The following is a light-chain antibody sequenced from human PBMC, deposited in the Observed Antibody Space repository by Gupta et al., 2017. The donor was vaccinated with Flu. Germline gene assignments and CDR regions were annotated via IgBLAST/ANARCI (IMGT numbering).Light chain of an antibody. V-gene: IGLV3-21*02. CDR1: NIGRKS. Sequence: SSVLTQPPSVSVAPGQTARITCGGDNIGRKSGHWYQQKAGQAPVLVVYDDRDRPSGIPERLSGSNSGSAATLTISRVEAGDEADYYCQVWDGSSDHSCMFGGGTKLTVL. CDR3: QVWDGSSDHSCM. CDR2: DDR. J-gene: IGLJ3*02.